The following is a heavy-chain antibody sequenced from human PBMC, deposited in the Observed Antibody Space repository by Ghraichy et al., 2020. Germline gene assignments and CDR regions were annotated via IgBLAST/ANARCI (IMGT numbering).Heavy chain of an antibody. CDR3: ARISQGGRLFDY. J-gene: IGHJ4*02. V-gene: IGHV4-59*08. D-gene: IGHD2/OR15-2a*01. CDR2: IYYSGST. CDR1: GGSINSYY. Sequence: SETLSLTCTVSGGSINSYYWSWIRQPPGKGLEWIGYIYYSGSTNYNPSLKSRVTISVDTSKNQFSLKLSSVTAADTVVYYCARISQGGRLFDYWGQGTLVTVSS.